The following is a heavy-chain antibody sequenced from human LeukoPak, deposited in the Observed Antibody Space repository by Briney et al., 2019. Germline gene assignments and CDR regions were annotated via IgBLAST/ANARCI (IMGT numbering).Heavy chain of an antibody. CDR3: ARDPGRYCTNGVCSLKFDY. D-gene: IGHD2-8*01. CDR1: GFTFSDYY. CDR2: ISSSGSTI. Sequence: GGSLRLSCAASGFTFSDYYMSWIRQAPGKGLEWVSYISSSGSTIYYADSVKGRFTISRDNAKNSLYLQMNSLRAEDTAVYYCARDPGRYCTNGVCSLKFDYWGQGTLATVSS. V-gene: IGHV3-11*04. J-gene: IGHJ4*02.